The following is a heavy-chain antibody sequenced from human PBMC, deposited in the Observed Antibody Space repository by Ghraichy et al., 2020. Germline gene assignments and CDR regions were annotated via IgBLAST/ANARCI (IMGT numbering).Heavy chain of an antibody. CDR2: SSFRLIFA. Sequence: GGSLRLSCEASGFTLRDYYMRWIRQAPGKGLEWISFSSFRLIFADYADSVKGRFTISRDNARNFLYLQMNSLRVDDTAVYYCARDFLYSRPFDFWGQGTLVTVSS. V-gene: IGHV3-11*06. J-gene: IGHJ4*02. D-gene: IGHD2-21*01. CDR3: ARDFLYSRPFDF. CDR1: GFTLRDYY.